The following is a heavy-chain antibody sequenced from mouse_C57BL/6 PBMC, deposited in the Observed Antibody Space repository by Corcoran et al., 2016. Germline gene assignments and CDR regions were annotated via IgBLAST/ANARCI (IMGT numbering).Heavy chain of an antibody. CDR1: GYTFTDYY. V-gene: IGHV1-76*01. CDR3: ARPLSSSWFAY. Sequence: QVQLKQSGAELVRPGASVKLSCKASGYTFTDYYINWVKQRPGQGLEWIARIYPGSGNTYYNEKFKGKATLTAEKSSSTAYMQLSSLTSEDSAVYFCARPLSSSWFAYWGQGTLVTVSA. CDR2: IYPGSGNT. D-gene: IGHD1-1*01. J-gene: IGHJ3*01.